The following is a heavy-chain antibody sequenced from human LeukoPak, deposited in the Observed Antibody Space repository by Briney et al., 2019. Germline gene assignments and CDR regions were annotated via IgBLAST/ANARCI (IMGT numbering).Heavy chain of an antibody. D-gene: IGHD3-10*01. CDR3: AREASSYGSGSYFFDY. CDR2: IIPIFGTA. J-gene: IGHJ4*02. CDR1: GGTFSSYA. Sequence: ASVKVSCKASGGTFSSYAISWVRQAPGQGLERMGGIIPIFGTANHAQKFQGRVTITADESTSTAYMELSSLRSEDTAVYYCAREASSYGSGSYFFDYWGQGTLVTVSS. V-gene: IGHV1-69*13.